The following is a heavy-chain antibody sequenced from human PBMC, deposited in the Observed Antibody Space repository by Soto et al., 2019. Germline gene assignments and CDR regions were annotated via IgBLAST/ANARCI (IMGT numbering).Heavy chain of an antibody. D-gene: IGHD3-10*01. V-gene: IGHV3-48*01. CDR3: ARDPYNFDSGSDYIDCYAVDV. J-gene: IGHJ6*02. CDR1: GYTFSRYS. Sequence: GGSLRLSCAASGYTFSRYSMNWVRQAPGKGLEWVSYITSSSTTIYYADPVRGRFTISRDNAKNSLYLQMNSLRAEDTAVYYCARDPYNFDSGSDYIDCYAVDVWGRGTTVTVSS. CDR2: ITSSSTTI.